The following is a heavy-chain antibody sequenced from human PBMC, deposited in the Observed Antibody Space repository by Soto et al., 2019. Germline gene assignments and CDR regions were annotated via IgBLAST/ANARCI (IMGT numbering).Heavy chain of an antibody. CDR3: ARDGDIVLQRFATPAYYYYGMDV. CDR2: IIPIFGTA. CDR1: GGTFSSYT. D-gene: IGHD2-15*01. J-gene: IGHJ6*02. Sequence: QVQLVQSGAEVKKPGSSVKVSCKASGGTFSSYTISWVRQAPGQGLEWMGGIIPIFGTANYAQNFQGRVTITADESTSTASMELSSLRSEDTAVYYCARDGDIVLQRFATPAYYYYGMDVWGQGTTVTVSS. V-gene: IGHV1-69*12.